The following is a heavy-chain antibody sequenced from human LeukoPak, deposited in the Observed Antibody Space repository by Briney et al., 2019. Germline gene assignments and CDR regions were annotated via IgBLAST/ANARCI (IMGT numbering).Heavy chain of an antibody. V-gene: IGHV3-49*03. J-gene: IGHJ1*01. CDR1: GFTFGDYA. CDR3: AKDRGWQQLVQGDFQH. CDR2: IRSKAYGGTT. D-gene: IGHD6-13*01. Sequence: PGRSLRLSCTASGFTFGDYAMSWFRQAPGKGLEWVGFIRSKAYGGTTEYAASVKGRFTISRDDSKSIAYLQMNSLRAEDTAVYYCAKDRGWQQLVQGDFQHWGQGTLVTVSS.